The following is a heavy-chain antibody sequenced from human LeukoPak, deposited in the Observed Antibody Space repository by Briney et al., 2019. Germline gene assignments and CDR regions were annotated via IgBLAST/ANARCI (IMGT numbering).Heavy chain of an antibody. V-gene: IGHV1-18*01. CDR3: ASQYCSSTSCALAYYYVDV. J-gene: IGHJ6*03. D-gene: IGHD2-2*01. CDR1: GYTFTSYG. Sequence: ASVKVSCKASGYTFTSYGISWVRQAPGQGLEWMGWISAYNGNTNYAQKLQGRVTMTTDTSTSTAYMELRSLRSDDTAVCYCASQYCSSTSCALAYYYVDVWGKGTTVTVSS. CDR2: ISAYNGNT.